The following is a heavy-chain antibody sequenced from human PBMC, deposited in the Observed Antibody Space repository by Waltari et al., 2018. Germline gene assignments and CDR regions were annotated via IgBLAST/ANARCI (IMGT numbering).Heavy chain of an antibody. J-gene: IGHJ4*02. CDR1: GGSISSHY. CDR2: IYYSGST. V-gene: IGHV4-59*11. Sequence: QVQLQESGPGLVKPSETLSLTCTVSGGSISSHYWSWIRQPPGKGLEWIGYIYYSGSTNYNPSLKSRVTISVDTSKNQFSLKLSSVTAADTAVYYCARSPSGYYFDYWGQGTLVTVSS. CDR3: ARSPSGYYFDY.